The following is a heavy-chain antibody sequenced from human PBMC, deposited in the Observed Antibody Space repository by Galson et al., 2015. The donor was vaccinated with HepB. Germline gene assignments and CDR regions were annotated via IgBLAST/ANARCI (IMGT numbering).Heavy chain of an antibody. CDR1: GFSFSSYS. CDR2: ISSYSSII. D-gene: IGHD5-12*01. J-gene: IGHJ4*02. CDR3: ARDGRWQWLHHFFDF. Sequence: SLRLSCAASGFSFSSYSMHWVRQAPGKGLEWVSYISSYSSIIQYADSVKGRFTISRDDAKNSLYLQLNSLRDEDTAVYYCARDGRWQWLHHFFDFWGQGTLVTDSS. V-gene: IGHV3-48*02.